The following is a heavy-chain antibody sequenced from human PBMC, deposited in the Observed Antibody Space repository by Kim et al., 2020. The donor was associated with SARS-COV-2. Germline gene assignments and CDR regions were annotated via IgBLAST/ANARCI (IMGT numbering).Heavy chain of an antibody. V-gene: IGHV3-23*03. CDR1: GFTFSSYA. Sequence: GGSLRLSCVASGFTFSSYAMSWVRQAPGKGLEWVSLIYAGGGGTTYADSVKGRFTISGDDSRNTAYLQMNSLRVEDTAVYFCAKEDKNGHFTNTAFDYWG. D-gene: IGHD2-8*01. CDR2: IYAGGGGT. CDR3: AKEDKNGHFTNTAFDY. J-gene: IGHJ4*01.